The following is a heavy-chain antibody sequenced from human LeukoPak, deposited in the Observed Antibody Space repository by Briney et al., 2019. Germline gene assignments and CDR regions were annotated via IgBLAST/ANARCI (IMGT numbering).Heavy chain of an antibody. J-gene: IGHJ6*02. Sequence: PSETLSLTCTVSGGSISSGDYYWSWIRQPPGKGLEWIGYIYYSGSTYYNPSLKSRVTISVDTSKNQFSLKLSSVTAADTAVYYCARAPDARVAKHHDHALSIAARPYYGMDVWGQGTTVTVSS. V-gene: IGHV4-30-4*01. D-gene: IGHD6-6*01. CDR3: ARAPDARVAKHHDHALSIAARPYYGMDV. CDR1: GGSISSGDYY. CDR2: IYYSGST.